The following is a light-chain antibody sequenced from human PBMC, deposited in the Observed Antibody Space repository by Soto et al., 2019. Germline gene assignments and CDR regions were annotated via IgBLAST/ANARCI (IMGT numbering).Light chain of an antibody. CDR3: QQRNSYPIT. V-gene: IGKV1-9*01. CDR1: QTISSW. CDR2: TAS. Sequence: DTQGNQSPGTVSGCVGERVSIACRASQTISSWLAWYQQKPGKAPNLLIHTASTLQSGVPSRFSGSGSGTEFTLTISSLQPEDFATYYCQQRNSYPITFGQGTRLEIK. J-gene: IGKJ5*01.